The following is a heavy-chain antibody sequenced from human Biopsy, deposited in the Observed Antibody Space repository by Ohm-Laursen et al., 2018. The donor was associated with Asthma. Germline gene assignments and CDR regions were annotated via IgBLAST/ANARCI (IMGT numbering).Heavy chain of an antibody. CDR3: ARGLDYSGRSGFDY. J-gene: IGHJ4*02. V-gene: IGHV3-33*05. Sequence: SLRLSCAASGFTFSSYGMDWVRQAPGKGLEWVALMSYDGSIKDYADCVKGRFTISRDNSMNTLYLHMNSLRVEDTAVYYCARGLDYSGRSGFDYWGQGTLVTVSS. CDR1: GFTFSSYG. CDR2: MSYDGSIK. D-gene: IGHD3-10*01.